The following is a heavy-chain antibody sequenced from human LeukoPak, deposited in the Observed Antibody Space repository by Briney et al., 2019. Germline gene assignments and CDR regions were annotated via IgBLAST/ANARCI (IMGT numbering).Heavy chain of an antibody. V-gene: IGHV3-33*01. CDR2: IWYDGSNK. D-gene: IGHD2-2*02. CDR3: AREAVVVPAAIGYFQH. Sequence: GGSLRLSCAASGFTLSSYGMHWVRQAPGKGLEWVAVIWYDGSNKYYADSVKGRFTISRDSSKNTLYLQMNSLRAEDTAVYYCAREAVVVPAAIGYFQHWGQGTLVTVSS. J-gene: IGHJ1*01. CDR1: GFTLSSYG.